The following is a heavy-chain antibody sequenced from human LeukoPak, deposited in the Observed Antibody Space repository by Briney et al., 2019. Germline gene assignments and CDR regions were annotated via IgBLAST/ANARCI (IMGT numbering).Heavy chain of an antibody. CDR3: ARLESYHPYYYYYYMDV. J-gene: IGHJ6*03. CDR1: GGSFSGYY. D-gene: IGHD1-26*01. CDR2: INHSGGT. Sequence: PSETLSLTCAVYGGSFSGYYWSWIRQPPGKGLEWIGEINHSGGTNYNPSLKSRVTISVDTSKNQFSLKLSSVTAADTAVYYCARLESYHPYYYYYYMDVWGKGTTVTISS. V-gene: IGHV4-34*01.